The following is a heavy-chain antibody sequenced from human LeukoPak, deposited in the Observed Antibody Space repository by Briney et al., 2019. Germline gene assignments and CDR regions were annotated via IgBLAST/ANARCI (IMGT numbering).Heavy chain of an antibody. CDR1: GFTFSNYG. J-gene: IGHJ4*02. D-gene: IGHD2-2*01. CDR3: VSFYETY. Sequence: GGSLRLSCAASGFTFSNYGMHWVRQAPGKGLEWVAVVWHDGSNKYYADSVKGRFTISRDNSKNTLYLLMNSLRAEDTAVYYCVSFYETYWGRGTLVTVSS. V-gene: IGHV3-33*01. CDR2: VWHDGSNK.